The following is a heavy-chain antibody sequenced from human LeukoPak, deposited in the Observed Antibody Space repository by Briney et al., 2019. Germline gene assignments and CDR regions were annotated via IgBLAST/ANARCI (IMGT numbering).Heavy chain of an antibody. CDR2: IYSDNT. V-gene: IGHV3-53*01. Sequence: GGSLRLSCTVSGFTVSSNSMSWVRQAPGKGLEWVSFIYSDNTHYSDSVKGRFTISRDNSKNTLYLQMNSLRAEDTAMYYCARHLGSYDSSGSHFDYWGQGTLVTVSS. CDR3: ARHLGSYDSSGSHFDY. J-gene: IGHJ4*02. CDR1: GFTVSSNS. D-gene: IGHD3-22*01.